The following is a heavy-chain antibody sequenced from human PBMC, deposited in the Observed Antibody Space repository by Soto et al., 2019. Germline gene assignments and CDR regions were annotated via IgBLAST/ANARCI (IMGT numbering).Heavy chain of an antibody. CDR1: GFTFSSYA. J-gene: IGHJ4*02. D-gene: IGHD6-19*01. CDR2: ISGSGGST. CDR3: AKHPRGAVAGNPMVFDY. V-gene: IGHV3-23*01. Sequence: PGGSLRLSCAASGFTFSSYAMSWVRQAPGKGLEWVSAISGSGGSTYYADSVKGRFTISRDNSKNTLYLQMNSLRAEDTAVYYCAKHPRGAVAGNPMVFDYWGQGTLVTVSS.